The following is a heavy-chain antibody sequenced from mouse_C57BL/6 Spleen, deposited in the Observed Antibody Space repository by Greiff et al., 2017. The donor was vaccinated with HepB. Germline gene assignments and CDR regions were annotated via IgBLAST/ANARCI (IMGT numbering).Heavy chain of an antibody. CDR2: IYPGNSDT. J-gene: IGHJ3*01. CDR3: TREVYDGYGAWFAY. D-gene: IGHD2-3*01. CDR1: GYTFTSYW. V-gene: IGHV1-5*01. Sequence: EVQRVESGTVLARPGASVKMSCKTSGYTFTSYWMHWVKQRPGQGLEWIGAIYPGNSDTSYNQKFKGKAKLTAVTSASTAYMDLSSLTNEDSAVYYCTREVYDGYGAWFAYWGQGTLVTVSA.